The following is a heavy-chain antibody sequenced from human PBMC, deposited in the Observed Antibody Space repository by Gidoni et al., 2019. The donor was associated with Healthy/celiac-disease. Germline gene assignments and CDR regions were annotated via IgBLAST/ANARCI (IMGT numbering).Heavy chain of an antibody. CDR2: ISYDGSNK. CDR1: GFTFSSYG. Sequence: QVQLVESGGGVVQPGRSLRLSCAASGFTFSSYGMHWVRQAPGKGLEWVAVISYDGSNKYYADSVKGRFTISRDNSKNTLYLQMNSLRAEDTAVYYCAKDLQGAMIGPWGQGTLVTVSS. V-gene: IGHV3-30*18. D-gene: IGHD3-22*01. J-gene: IGHJ5*02. CDR3: AKDLQGAMIGP.